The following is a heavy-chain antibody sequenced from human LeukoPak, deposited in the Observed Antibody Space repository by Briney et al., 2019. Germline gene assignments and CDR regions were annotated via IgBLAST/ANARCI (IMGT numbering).Heavy chain of an antibody. J-gene: IGHJ4*02. CDR3: ARDYGGNPNFDY. CDR1: GGSISSSSDY. V-gene: IGHV4-39*01. CDR2: IYYSGST. Sequence: SETLSLTCTVSGGSISSSSDYWGWIRQPPGKGLEWIGSIYYSGSTYYNPSLKSRVTISVDTSKNQFSLKLSSVTAADTAVYYCARDYGGNPNFDYWGQGTLVTVSS. D-gene: IGHD4-23*01.